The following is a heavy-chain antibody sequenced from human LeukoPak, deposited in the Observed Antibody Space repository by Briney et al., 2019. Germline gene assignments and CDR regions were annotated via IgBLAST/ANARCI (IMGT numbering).Heavy chain of an antibody. V-gene: IGHV4-34*01. CDR2: INHSGST. Sequence: SETLSLTCAVYGGSFSGYYWSWIRQPPGKGLEWIGEINHSGSTNYNPSLKSRVTISVDTSKNQFSLKLSSVTAADTAVYYCARHLGSESTHPFDYWGQGTLVTVSS. CDR3: ARHLGSESTHPFDY. D-gene: IGHD1-1*01. CDR1: GGSFSGYY. J-gene: IGHJ4*02.